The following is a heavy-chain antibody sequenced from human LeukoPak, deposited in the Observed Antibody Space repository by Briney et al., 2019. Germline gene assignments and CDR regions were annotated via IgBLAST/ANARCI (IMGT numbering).Heavy chain of an antibody. CDR3: AREEFGYSYGSDY. D-gene: IGHD5-18*01. V-gene: IGHV3-21*01. J-gene: IGHJ4*02. Sequence: GGSLRLSCAASGFTFSSYSMNWVRQAPGKGLEWVSSISSSSSYIYYADSVKGRFTISRDNAKNSLYLQMNSLRAEDTAVYYCAREEFGYSYGSDYWGQGTLVTVSS. CDR1: GFTFSSYS. CDR2: ISSSSSYI.